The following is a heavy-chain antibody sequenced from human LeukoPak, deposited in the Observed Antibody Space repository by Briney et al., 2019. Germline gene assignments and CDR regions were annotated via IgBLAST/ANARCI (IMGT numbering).Heavy chain of an antibody. J-gene: IGHJ6*03. CDR2: IKLDESDK. D-gene: IGHD5-18*01. V-gene: IGHV3-7*01. Sequence: PPGGSLRLACAASGFTFTTYWMSSARQAPGEWLECESNIKLDESDKYYVDSVRRRFSISRDNAKNSLYLQMHSLRAEDKAVYYCARVRIGYSYGTKYYYYYMDVWGKGTTVTVSS. CDR1: GFTFTTYW. CDR3: ARVRIGYSYGTKYYYYYMDV.